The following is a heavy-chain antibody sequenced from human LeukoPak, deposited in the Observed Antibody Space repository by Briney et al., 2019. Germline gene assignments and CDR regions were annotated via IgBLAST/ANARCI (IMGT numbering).Heavy chain of an antibody. D-gene: IGHD1-7*01. V-gene: IGHV1-2*02. Sequence: ASVKVSCKASGYTFTGYYMHWVRQAPGQGLEWMGWINPNSGGTNYAQKFQGRVTMTRDTSISTAYMELSRLRSDDTAVYYCARNSEGPDYYYYYMDVWGKGTTVTVSS. CDR3: ARNSEGPDYYYYYMDV. CDR1: GYTFTGYY. CDR2: INPNSGGT. J-gene: IGHJ6*03.